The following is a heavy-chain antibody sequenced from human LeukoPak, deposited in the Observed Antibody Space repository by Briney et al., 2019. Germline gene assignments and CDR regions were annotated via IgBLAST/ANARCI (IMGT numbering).Heavy chain of an antibody. J-gene: IGHJ4*02. CDR3: VTDYLQGEMATIRVNY. D-gene: IGHD5-24*01. CDR2: IQSNADGEAA. CDR1: GFTFSNAW. Sequence: GGSLRLSCAASGFTFSNAWMSWVRQAPGKGLQWVGRIQSNADGEAADYAAPVKGKFTISRDDPKNTVYLQMNSLKTEDTPVYYSVTDYLQGEMATIRVNYWGQGTLVTVSS. V-gene: IGHV3-15*01.